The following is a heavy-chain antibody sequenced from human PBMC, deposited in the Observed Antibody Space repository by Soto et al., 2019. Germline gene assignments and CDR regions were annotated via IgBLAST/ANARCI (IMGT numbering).Heavy chain of an antibody. Sequence: GGSLILSCAVAGLHFKSNYMTWVRQAPGKGLEWVSTISSSGAFTYHADSVRGRLTISRDNSKNTVYLQMNSLRAEGTAVYYCVKHQVSLVRGISPFDYGGQGALVTVSS. CDR2: ISSSGAFT. CDR3: VKHQVSLVRGISPFDY. V-gene: IGHV3-23*01. CDR1: GLHFKSNY. D-gene: IGHD3-10*01. J-gene: IGHJ4*02.